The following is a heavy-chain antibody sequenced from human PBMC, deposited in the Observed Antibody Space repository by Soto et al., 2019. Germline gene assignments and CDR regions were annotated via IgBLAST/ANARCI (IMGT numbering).Heavy chain of an antibody. J-gene: IGHJ4*02. Sequence: QVQLQESGPGLVKPSETLTLTCTVSGGSIFSHYWSWNRQPTGMGLEWIAYVSYTGETTENPSLQNRVAISIDTSKNHFSLKLTSVTAADTAVYYCARLYKGYQDSRTYYLFDYWGQGTLVTVS. CDR3: ARLYKGYQDSRTYYLFDY. CDR1: GGSIFSHY. CDR2: VSYTGET. V-gene: IGHV4-59*08. D-gene: IGHD3-10*01.